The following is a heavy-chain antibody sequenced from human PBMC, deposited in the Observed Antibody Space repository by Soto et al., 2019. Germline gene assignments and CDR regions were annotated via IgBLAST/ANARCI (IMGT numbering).Heavy chain of an antibody. CDR3: AKNHYYYDSSGYSSFDY. D-gene: IGHD3-22*01. CDR2: ISYDGSNK. CDR1: GFTFSSYA. Sequence: QVQLVESGGGVVQPGRSLRLSCAASGFTFSSYAMHWVRQAPGKGLEWVAVISYDGSNKYYADSMKGRFTISRDNSKNTLYLQMNSLRAEDTAVYYCAKNHYYYDSSGYSSFDYWGQGTLVTVSS. J-gene: IGHJ4*02. V-gene: IGHV3-30-3*02.